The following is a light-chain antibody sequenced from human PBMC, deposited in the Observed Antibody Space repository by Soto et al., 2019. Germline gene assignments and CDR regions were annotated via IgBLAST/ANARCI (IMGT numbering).Light chain of an antibody. V-gene: IGLV2-14*01. Sequence: ALTQAASVSGSPGQSITISCTGTSSDIGGSDYVSWYQKHPGKAPKVIIYEVSDRPSGVSDRFSGSKSGNTASLTISGLQAEDEADYYCSSYVXXGXXXFGGGT. CDR3: SSYVXXGXXX. J-gene: IGLJ3*02. CDR1: SSDIGGSDY. CDR2: EVS.